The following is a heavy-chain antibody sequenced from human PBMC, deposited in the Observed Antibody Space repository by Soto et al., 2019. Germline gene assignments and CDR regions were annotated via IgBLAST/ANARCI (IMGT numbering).Heavy chain of an antibody. V-gene: IGHV3-23*01. CDR1: GFNFRSYA. J-gene: IGHJ4*02. D-gene: IGHD3-22*01. CDR3: AKYYDSSGYYYGYFDY. CDR2: ISGSGGST. Sequence: GGSQRLSCTASGFNFRSYAMSWVRQAPGKGLEWVSAISGSGGSTYYADSVKGRFTISRDNSKNTLYLQMNSLRAEDTAVYYCAKYYDSSGYYYGYFDYWGQGTLVTVSS.